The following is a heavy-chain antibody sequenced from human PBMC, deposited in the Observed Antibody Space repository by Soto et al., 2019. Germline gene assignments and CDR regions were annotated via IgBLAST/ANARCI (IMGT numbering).Heavy chain of an antibody. CDR3: ARTTSSSWYSEVDY. D-gene: IGHD6-13*01. Sequence: GASVKVSCKTSGYTFISFGISWVRRAPGQGLEWMGWISNYNGNTNYAQKLQGRVSMTTDTSTSTAYMELRSLRSDDTAVYCCARTTSSSWYSEVDYWGQGTLVTVSS. CDR1: GYTFISFG. J-gene: IGHJ4*02. CDR2: ISNYNGNT. V-gene: IGHV1-18*04.